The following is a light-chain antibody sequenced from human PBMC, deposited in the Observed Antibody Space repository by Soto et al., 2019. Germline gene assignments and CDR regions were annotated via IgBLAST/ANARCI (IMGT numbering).Light chain of an antibody. CDR3: QHYNSYSEA. Sequence: DIQMTQSPSSVSASVGDRVTLTCRASQGISNSLAWYQQKPGKAPKLLIYKASTLKSGVPSRFSGSGSGSEFTLTICSLQPDDFATYYCQHYNSYSEASGQGTKVDIK. V-gene: IGKV1-5*03. J-gene: IGKJ1*01. CDR2: KAS. CDR1: QGISNS.